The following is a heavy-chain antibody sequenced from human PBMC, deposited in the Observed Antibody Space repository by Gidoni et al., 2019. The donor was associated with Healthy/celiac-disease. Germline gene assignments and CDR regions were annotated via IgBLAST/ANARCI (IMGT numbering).Heavy chain of an antibody. CDR2: ISGSGGST. V-gene: IGHV3-23*01. D-gene: IGHD6-19*01. CDR3: AKEAGAVAGDYYMDV. CDR1: GVSFRSYA. Sequence: EVQLLESGGGLVQPGGSLRLSCAASGVSFRSYAWSWVRQAPGKGLEWASAISGSGGSTYYADSVKGRFTISRDNSKNTLYLQMNSLRAEDTAVYYCAKEAGAVAGDYYMDVWGKGTTVTVSS. J-gene: IGHJ6*03.